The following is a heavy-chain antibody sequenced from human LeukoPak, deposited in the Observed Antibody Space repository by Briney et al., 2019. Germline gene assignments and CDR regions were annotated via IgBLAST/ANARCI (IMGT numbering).Heavy chain of an antibody. J-gene: IGHJ4*02. CDR2: INPHSGGT. V-gene: IGHV1-2*06. Sequence: ASVKVSCKASVYTFTGYYMHWVRQAPGQELEWMGRINPHSGGTNYAQKFQGRVTMTRDTSISTAYMELSRLRSDDTAVYYCARDLVQRGNYYDSSGPLDYWGQGTLVTVSS. CDR3: ARDLVQRGNYYDSSGPLDY. CDR1: VYTFTGYY. D-gene: IGHD3-22*01.